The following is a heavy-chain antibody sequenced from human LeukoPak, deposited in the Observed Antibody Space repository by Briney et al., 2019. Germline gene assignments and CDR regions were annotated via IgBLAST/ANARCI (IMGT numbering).Heavy chain of an antibody. J-gene: IGHJ4*02. Sequence: PGGSLRLSCAASRFDFSSYGMHWVRQAPGKGLEWVAVISYDENNKYYADSVKGRFTISRDNSKNTLYLQMNSLRAEDTAVYYCAKDRGFGVFFQYYFDHWGQGTLVTVSS. D-gene: IGHD3-10*01. CDR1: RFDFSSYG. CDR2: ISYDENNK. V-gene: IGHV3-30*18. CDR3: AKDRGFGVFFQYYFDH.